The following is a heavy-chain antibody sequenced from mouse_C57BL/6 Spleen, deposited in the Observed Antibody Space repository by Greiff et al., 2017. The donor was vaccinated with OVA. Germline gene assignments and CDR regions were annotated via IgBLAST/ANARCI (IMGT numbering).Heavy chain of an antibody. CDR1: GYAFSSYW. CDR3: ARKGKVAGIMDD. D-gene: IGHD3-1*01. V-gene: IGHV1-80*01. Sequence: QVQLQQSGAELVKPGASVKISCKASGYAFSSYWMNWVKQRPGKGLEWIGQIYPGDGDTNYNGKFKGQATLTADKSSSTAYMQLSSLTSEDSAVYFCARKGKVAGIMDDWGQGTSVTVA. CDR2: IYPGDGDT. J-gene: IGHJ4*01.